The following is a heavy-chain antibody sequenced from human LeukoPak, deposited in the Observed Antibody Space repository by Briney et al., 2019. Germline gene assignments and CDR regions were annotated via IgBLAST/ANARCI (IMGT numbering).Heavy chain of an antibody. CDR1: GYTFTNYG. V-gene: IGHV1-69*13. D-gene: IGHD1-1*01. CDR2: IIPIFGTA. Sequence: GASVKVSCKASGYTFTNYGISWARQAPGQGLEWMGGIIPIFGTANYAQKFQGRVTITADESTSTAYMELSSLRSEDTAVYYCARVVWQNPDNYNWFDPWGQGTLVTVSS. J-gene: IGHJ5*02. CDR3: ARVVWQNPDNYNWFDP.